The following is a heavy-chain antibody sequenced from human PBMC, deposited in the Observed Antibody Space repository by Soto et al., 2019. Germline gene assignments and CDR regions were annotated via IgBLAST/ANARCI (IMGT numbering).Heavy chain of an antibody. CDR2: IIPIFGTA. CDR3: ARHHRLQYVDY. Sequence: GASVKVSCKASGGTFSSYAISWVRQAPGQGLEWTGGIIPIFGTANYAQKFQGRVTITADESTSTAYMELSSLRSEDTAVYYCARHHRLQYVDYWGQGTLVTVSS. V-gene: IGHV1-69*13. D-gene: IGHD4-4*01. J-gene: IGHJ4*02. CDR1: GGTFSSYA.